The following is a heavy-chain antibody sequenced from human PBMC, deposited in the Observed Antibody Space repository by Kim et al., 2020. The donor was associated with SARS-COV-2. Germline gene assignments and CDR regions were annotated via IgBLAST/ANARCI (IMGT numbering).Heavy chain of an antibody. CDR3: AKIGVLGYFDWLMDGMDV. J-gene: IGHJ6*02. V-gene: IGHV3-33*06. D-gene: IGHD3-9*01. Sequence: KGRFTISRDNSKNTLYLQMNSLRAEDTAVYYCAKIGVLGYFDWLMDGMDVWGQGTTVTVSS.